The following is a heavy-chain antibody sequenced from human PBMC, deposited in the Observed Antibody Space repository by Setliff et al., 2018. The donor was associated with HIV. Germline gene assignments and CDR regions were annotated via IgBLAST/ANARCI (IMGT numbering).Heavy chain of an antibody. CDR3: ARRRSSGWYHYFDY. D-gene: IGHD6-19*01. V-gene: IGHV4-4*02. CDR1: GDSISSDYW. J-gene: IGHJ4*02. CDR2: IHPSGRT. Sequence: SETLSLTCSVSGDSISSDYWWTWVRQPPGTGLEWIAEIHPSGRTNFNPSLKTRVTTSVDKSKNQFSLKLSSVTAADTAVYYCARRRSSGWYHYFDYWGQGTLVTVSS.